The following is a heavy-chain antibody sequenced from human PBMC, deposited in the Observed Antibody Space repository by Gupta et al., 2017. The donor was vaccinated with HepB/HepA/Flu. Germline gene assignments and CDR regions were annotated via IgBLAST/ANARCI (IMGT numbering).Heavy chain of an antibody. CDR3: TRLVDGDWAFDP. Sequence: EVQLVEYGGGLVQPGGSLKLSCAASGFTLSGSAMHWVRQASGKGLEWVGRIRSKTNSYATAYAAAVKGRFTIFRDDSKNTAYLQMNSLKTEDTAVYYCTRLVDGDWAFDPWGQGTLVTVSS. J-gene: IGHJ5*02. D-gene: IGHD4-17*01. V-gene: IGHV3-73*02. CDR2: IRSKTNSYAT. CDR1: GFTLSGSA.